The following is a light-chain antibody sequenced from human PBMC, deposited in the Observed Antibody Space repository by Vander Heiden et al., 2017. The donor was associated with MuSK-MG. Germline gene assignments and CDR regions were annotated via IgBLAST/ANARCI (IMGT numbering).Light chain of an antibody. CDR1: QSLLHSNGYNY. J-gene: IGKJ3*01. CDR2: LGS. V-gene: IGKV2-28*01. Sequence: DIVMTQSPLSLPVTPGEPASISCRSSQSLLHSNGYNYLDWYLQKPGQSPQLLIYLGSNRASGVPDRFSGSGSGTDFTLKISRVEAEDVGVYYCRQALQTPHTFGHGTKVXIK. CDR3: RQALQTPHT.